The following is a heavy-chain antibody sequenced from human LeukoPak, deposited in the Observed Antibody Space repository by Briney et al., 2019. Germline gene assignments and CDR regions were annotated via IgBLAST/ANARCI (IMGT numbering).Heavy chain of an antibody. V-gene: IGHV4-38-2*01. CDR2: IHHSGST. J-gene: IGHJ4*02. D-gene: IGHD3-10*01. CDR1: GYSVSSAFH. Sequence: SETLSLTCGVSGYSVSSAFHWGWIRQPPGKGLEWIGSIHHSGSTSYNPSLKSRVTISVDTSKNLFSLKLTSVTAADTAVYYCARRWVRGVLDNWGQGTLVTVSS. CDR3: ARRWVRGVLDN.